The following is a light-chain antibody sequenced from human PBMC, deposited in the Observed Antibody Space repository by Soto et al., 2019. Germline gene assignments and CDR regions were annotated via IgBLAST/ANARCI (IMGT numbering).Light chain of an antibody. CDR1: QGISSR. CDR3: QQSKTFPLT. J-gene: IGKJ4*01. CDR2: AAS. V-gene: IGKV1D-12*01. Sequence: DIQMTQSPSSVSASVGDRVTITCRASQGISSRLAWYQQKPGKAPKVLIYAASTLQTGIPSRFSGSGSGTDVSRTSSRLQPEDFSAYYCQQSKTFPLTFGGGTKVEIK.